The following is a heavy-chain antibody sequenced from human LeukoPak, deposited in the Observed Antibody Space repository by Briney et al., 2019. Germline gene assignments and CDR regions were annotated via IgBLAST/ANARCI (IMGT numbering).Heavy chain of an antibody. Sequence: PGGSLRLSCAASGFTFSSYAMSWVRQAPGKGLEWVSGISGSGGSTYYADSVKGRFTISRDNSKNTLYLQMNSLRADDTAVYYCAKDLVDYYCVFDFWGQGTLVTVST. CDR1: GFTFSSYA. CDR2: ISGSGGST. V-gene: IGHV3-23*01. D-gene: IGHD3-10*01. J-gene: IGHJ4*02. CDR3: AKDLVDYYCVFDF.